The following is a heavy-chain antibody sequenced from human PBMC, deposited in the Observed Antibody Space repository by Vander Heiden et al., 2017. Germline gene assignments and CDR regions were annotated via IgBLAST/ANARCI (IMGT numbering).Heavy chain of an antibody. Sequence: EVQLVESGGGLVQPGRSLRLSCGVSGFLFDEHAMHWVRQAPGKGLEWVSGINWNSGKVVYADSVKGRFTISRDNAKNSLYLQMDSLRVEDTAFYYCARGRTAALSTTPDFRGQGTLVTVSS. CDR2: INWNSGKV. J-gene: IGHJ4*02. CDR3: ARGRTAALSTTPDF. V-gene: IGHV3-9*01. D-gene: IGHD2-15*01. CDR1: GFLFDEHA.